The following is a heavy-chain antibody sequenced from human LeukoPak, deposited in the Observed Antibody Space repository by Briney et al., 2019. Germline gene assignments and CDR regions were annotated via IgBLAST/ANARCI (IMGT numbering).Heavy chain of an antibody. J-gene: IGHJ6*04. CDR2: IYYSGST. CDR3: ARDQPITMVRGVLVTLDYYGMDV. CDR1: GGSISSGGYY. Sequence: PSQTLSLTCTVSGGSISSGGYYWSWIRQHPGKGLEWIGYIYYSGSTYYNPSLKSRVTISVDTSKNQFSLKLSSVTAADTAVYYCARDQPITMVRGVLVTLDYYGMDVWGKGTTVTVSS. D-gene: IGHD3-10*01. V-gene: IGHV4-31*03.